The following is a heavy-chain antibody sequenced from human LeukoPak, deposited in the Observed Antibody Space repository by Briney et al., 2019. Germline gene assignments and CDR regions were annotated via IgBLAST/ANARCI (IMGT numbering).Heavy chain of an antibody. CDR3: TRAGEVLPHDGFNI. J-gene: IGHJ3*02. D-gene: IGHD1-26*01. CDR1: GFTFRSYG. V-gene: IGHV3-33*08. Sequence: GTSLRLSCAASGFTFRSYGMHWVRQAPGKGLEWVAIIYNGGDTYYADSVRGRFTISRDISKNTVFLQMNSLRVEDTAVYFCTRAGEVLPHDGFNIWGQGTMVTVSS. CDR2: IYNGGDT.